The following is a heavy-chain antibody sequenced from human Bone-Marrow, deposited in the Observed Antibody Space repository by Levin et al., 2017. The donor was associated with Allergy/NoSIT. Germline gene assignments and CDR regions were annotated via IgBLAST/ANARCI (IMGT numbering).Heavy chain of an antibody. CDR2: TRNKANSYTT. J-gene: IGHJ3*02. CDR3: ARESSSTYYDFWSGYGLGAGAFDI. D-gene: IGHD3-3*01. CDR1: GFTFSDHY. V-gene: IGHV3-72*01. Sequence: GGSLRLSCAASGFTFSDHYMDWVRQAPGKGLEWVGRTRNKANSYTTEYAASVKGRFTISRDDSKNSLYLQMNSLKTEDTAVYYCARESSSTYYDFWSGYGLGAGAFDIWGQGTMVTVSS.